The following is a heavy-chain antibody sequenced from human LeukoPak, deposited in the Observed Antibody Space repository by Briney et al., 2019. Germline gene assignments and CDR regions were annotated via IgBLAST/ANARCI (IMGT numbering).Heavy chain of an antibody. CDR3: ARFSRGVGDAPDY. D-gene: IGHD1-26*01. CDR2: ISHSVTT. Sequence: PSETLSLTCAVSGGSFSTYYWSWIRQPPGKGLEWIGEISHSVTTNYNPSLKSRVTMSLDTSKTQFSVNLNFVTPADMAVYHCARFSRGVGDAPDYWGQGTLVPVSS. J-gene: IGHJ4*02. V-gene: IGHV4-34*01. CDR1: GGSFSTYY.